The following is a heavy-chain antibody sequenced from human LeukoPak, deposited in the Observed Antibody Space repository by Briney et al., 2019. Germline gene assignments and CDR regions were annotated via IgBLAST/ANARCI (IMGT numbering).Heavy chain of an antibody. Sequence: SETLSLTCTVSGGSISSYYWGWIRQPPGKGLEWIGSIYYSGSTYYNPSLRSRVTISVDTSKNQFSLKLSSVTAADTAVYYCARQPAYYDFWSGYSNYYYMDVWGKGTTVTVSS. V-gene: IGHV4-39*01. J-gene: IGHJ6*03. CDR1: GGSISSYY. CDR3: ARQPAYYDFWSGYSNYYYMDV. CDR2: IYYSGST. D-gene: IGHD3-3*01.